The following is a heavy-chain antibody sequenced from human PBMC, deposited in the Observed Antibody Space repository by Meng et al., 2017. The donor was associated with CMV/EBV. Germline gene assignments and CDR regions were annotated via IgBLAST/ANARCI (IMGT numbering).Heavy chain of an antibody. D-gene: IGHD5-24*01. Sequence: GGSLRLSCAASGFTFSSYAMHWVRQAPGTGLEWVAVISYDGSNKYYADSVKGRFTISRDNSKNTLYLQMNSLRAEDTAVYYCARGQPPILVEMATIYPGMDVWGQGTTVTVSS. J-gene: IGHJ6*02. V-gene: IGHV3-30*04. CDR3: ARGQPPILVEMATIYPGMDV. CDR1: GFTFSSYA. CDR2: ISYDGSNK.